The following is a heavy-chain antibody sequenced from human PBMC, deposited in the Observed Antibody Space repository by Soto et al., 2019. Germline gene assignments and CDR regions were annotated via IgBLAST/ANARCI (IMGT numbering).Heavy chain of an antibody. CDR2: IYYSGAT. Sequence: PSETLSLTCTVSGDSISSNYWSWIRQHPGKGLEWIGYIYYSGATNYNPSLKSRVTISVDTSKNQFSLKLNSVTAADTAVNYCATALGDWGTYYYYYGMDVWGQGSTVTVSS. V-gene: IGHV4-59*01. J-gene: IGHJ6*02. CDR3: ATALGDWGTYYYYYGMDV. D-gene: IGHD7-27*01. CDR1: GDSISSNY.